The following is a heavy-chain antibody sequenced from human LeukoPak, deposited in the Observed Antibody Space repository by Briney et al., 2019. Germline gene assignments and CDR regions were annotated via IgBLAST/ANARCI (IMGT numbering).Heavy chain of an antibody. D-gene: IGHD3-10*01. CDR1: GFTLSNYA. Sequence: PGGSLRLSCAASGFTLSNYAMSWVRRAPGKGLEWVSAISGSSGSTYYAASVKGRFTISRDNSKNTLYLQMNSLRVEDTAVYYCARGSHQDYFGSMTYLFDYWGQGTLVTVSS. CDR2: ISGSSGST. J-gene: IGHJ4*02. V-gene: IGHV3-23*01. CDR3: ARGSHQDYFGSMTYLFDY.